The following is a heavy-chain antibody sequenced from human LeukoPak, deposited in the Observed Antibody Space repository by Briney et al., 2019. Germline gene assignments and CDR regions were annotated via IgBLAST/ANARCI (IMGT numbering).Heavy chain of an antibody. J-gene: IGHJ4*02. CDR1: GGSISSYY. D-gene: IGHD4-23*01. CDR2: IYYSGST. Sequence: PSETLSLTCTVSGGSISSYYWSWIRQPPGKGLEWIGYIYYSGSTNYNPSLKSRVTISVDTSKNQFSLKLSSVTAADTAVYYCARVGGPPGYYFDYWGQGTLVTVSS. CDR3: ARVGGPPGYYFDY. V-gene: IGHV4-59*12.